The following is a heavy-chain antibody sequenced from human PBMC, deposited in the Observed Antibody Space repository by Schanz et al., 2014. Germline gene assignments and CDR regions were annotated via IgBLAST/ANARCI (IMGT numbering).Heavy chain of an antibody. Sequence: DVQLLESGGGLVQPGGSLRLSCAASGFAVDNYYMSCVRQAPGRGLEWVSIIFTDGRTYYADSVKGRFTMSRDNAKNSVFLQMNSLRAEDTAVYYCVRDSFFAFDYWGQGTLVTVSS. CDR1: GFAVDNYY. J-gene: IGHJ4*02. CDR2: IFTDGRT. D-gene: IGHD3-3*01. V-gene: IGHV3-66*01. CDR3: VRDSFFAFDY.